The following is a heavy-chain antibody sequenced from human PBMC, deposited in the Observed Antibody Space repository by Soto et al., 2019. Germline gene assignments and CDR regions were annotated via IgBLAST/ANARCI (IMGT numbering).Heavy chain of an antibody. V-gene: IGHV4-59*01. CDR1: GGSISSYY. J-gene: IGHJ5*02. Sequence: PSETLSLTCTVSGGSISSYYWSWIRQPPGKGLEWIGYIYYSGSTNYNPSLKSRVTRSVDTSKNQFSLKLSSVTAADTAVYYCARGPNANWFDPWGQGTLVTVSS. CDR2: IYYSGST. CDR3: ARGPNANWFDP.